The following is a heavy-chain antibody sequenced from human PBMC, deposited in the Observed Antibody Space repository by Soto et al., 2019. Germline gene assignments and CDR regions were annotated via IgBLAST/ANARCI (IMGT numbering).Heavy chain of an antibody. CDR2: INWNGSST. V-gene: IGHV3-20*03. J-gene: IGHJ2*01. CDR3: AEDGIRDTVTVSAFLLNRSSDL. Sequence: KGLEWVAGINWNGSSTGYADSVKGRFTISRDNAKNSLYLQMNSLRAEDTVFFFQAEDGIRDTVTVSAFLLNRSSDL. D-gene: IGHD4-17*01.